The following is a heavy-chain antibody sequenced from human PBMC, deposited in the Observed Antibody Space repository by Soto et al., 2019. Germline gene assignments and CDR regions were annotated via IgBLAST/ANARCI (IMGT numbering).Heavy chain of an antibody. V-gene: IGHV1-3*01. Sequence: QVQLVQSGAEVKKPGASVKVSCKASGYTFTSYAMHWVRQAPGQRPEWMGWINAGNGNTKYSQKFQGRVNITRDTAAGTAYMELSSLRSEDTAVYYCASKGGSSSSLAFGLWGQGTMVPVSS. CDR3: ASKGGSSSSLAFGL. CDR2: INAGNGNT. CDR1: GYTFTSYA. J-gene: IGHJ3*01. D-gene: IGHD6-6*01.